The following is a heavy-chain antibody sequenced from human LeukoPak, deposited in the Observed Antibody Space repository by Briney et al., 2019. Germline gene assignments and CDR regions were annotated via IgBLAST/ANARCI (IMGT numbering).Heavy chain of an antibody. CDR3: AALLAVAGTFDY. D-gene: IGHD6-19*01. CDR2: IVVGSGNS. CDR1: GFTFTSSA. V-gene: IGHV1-58*02. J-gene: IGHJ4*02. Sequence: SVKVSCKASGFTFTSSAMQWVRQARGQRLEWIGWIVVGSGNSNYAQKFQERVTITRDMSTSTAYMELSSLRSEDTAVYYCAALLAVAGTFDYWGQGTLVTVSS.